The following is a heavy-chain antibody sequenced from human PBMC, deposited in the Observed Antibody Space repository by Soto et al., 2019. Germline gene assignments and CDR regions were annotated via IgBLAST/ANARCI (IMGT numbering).Heavy chain of an antibody. CDR3: ARDPRYYDSSGYPYGMDV. V-gene: IGHV3-30-3*01. CDR1: GFTFSSYA. Sequence: GGSLRLSCAASGFTFSSYAMHWVRQAPGKGLEWVAVISYDGSNKYYADSVKGRFTISRDNSKNTLYLQMNSLRAEDTAVYYCARDPRYYDSSGYPYGMDVWGQGTTVTVSS. CDR2: ISYDGSNK. J-gene: IGHJ6*02. D-gene: IGHD3-22*01.